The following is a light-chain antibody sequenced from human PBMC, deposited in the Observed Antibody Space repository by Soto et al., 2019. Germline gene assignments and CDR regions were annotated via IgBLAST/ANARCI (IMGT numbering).Light chain of an antibody. CDR2: RAS. CDR1: QSIGSS. CDR3: QQYSSYSPYT. J-gene: IGKJ2*01. V-gene: IGKV1-5*03. Sequence: DILMRQSPSTVSASVGDRGTITCRASQSIGSSWAWYQQKPGKAPKLLIYRASTLEDGVPSRFSGSGSGAEFSLTISSLQSDEFATNYCQQYSSYSPYTFGQGAKLEI.